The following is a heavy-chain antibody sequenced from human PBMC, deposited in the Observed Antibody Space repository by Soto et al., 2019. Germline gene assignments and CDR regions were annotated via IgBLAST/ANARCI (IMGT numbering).Heavy chain of an antibody. J-gene: IGHJ4*02. D-gene: IGHD2-15*01. Sequence: QVQLVQSGAEVKKSGSSVKVSCKASGGTFSTNDISWVRQAPGQGLEWMGGITPMFDTTKYGQDFQGRVTITADESTTTAYMELSSLRSEDTAIYYCAQDLGSQIAAFWGQGTLVTVSS. CDR2: ITPMFDTT. CDR1: GGTFSTND. V-gene: IGHV1-69*12. CDR3: AQDLGSQIAAF.